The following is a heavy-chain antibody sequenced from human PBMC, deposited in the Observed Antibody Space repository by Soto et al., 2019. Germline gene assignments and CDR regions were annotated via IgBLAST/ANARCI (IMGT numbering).Heavy chain of an antibody. Sequence: VQLVESGGGVAQPGESLRLSCVASGFTFSSYVIHWVRQAPGKGLEWVALISTDGTEKHYPGSVRGRFTISRDNSKNTLYLQMNSLRTEDTAVYYCVKDACTLPNVGNYTFDIWGQGTKVTVSS. CDR1: GFTFSSYV. CDR2: ISTDGTEK. D-gene: IGHD2-8*01. J-gene: IGHJ3*02. CDR3: VKDACTLPNVGNYTFDI. V-gene: IGHV3-30*14.